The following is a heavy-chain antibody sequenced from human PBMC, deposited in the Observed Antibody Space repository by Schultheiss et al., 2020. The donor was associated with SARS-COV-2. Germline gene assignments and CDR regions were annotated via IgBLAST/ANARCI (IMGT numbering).Heavy chain of an antibody. CDR1: GYTFTSYG. Sequence: ASVKVSCKASGYTFTSYGISWVRQAPGQGLEWMGWISAYKGNTNYAQKLQGRVTMTTETSTSTAYMQVRSLRSDETAVYYCAKNPGDEWHRGDYAFDIWGQGAMVTVSS. V-gene: IGHV1-18*01. CDR2: ISAYKGNT. J-gene: IGHJ3*02. D-gene: IGHD3-3*01. CDR3: AKNPGDEWHRGDYAFDI.